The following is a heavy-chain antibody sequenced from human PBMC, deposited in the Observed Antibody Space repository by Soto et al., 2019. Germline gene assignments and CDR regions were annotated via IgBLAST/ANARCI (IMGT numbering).Heavy chain of an antibody. J-gene: IGHJ6*02. CDR1: GGTFSSYA. V-gene: IGHV1-69*13. CDR3: ARGPYYYDSSGYLGRSGYYYYGMDV. D-gene: IGHD3-22*01. Sequence: ASLKVSCKASGGTFSSYAISWVRQAPGQGLEWMGGIIPIFGTANYAQKFQGRVTITADESTSTAYMELSSLRSEDTAVYYCARGPYYYDSSGYLGRSGYYYYGMDVWGQGTTVTVSS. CDR2: IIPIFGTA.